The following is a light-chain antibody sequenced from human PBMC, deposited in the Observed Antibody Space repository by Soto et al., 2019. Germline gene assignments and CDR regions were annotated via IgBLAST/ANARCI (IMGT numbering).Light chain of an antibody. J-gene: IGKJ1*01. CDR2: GAS. CDR3: RQYSNWPSWT. CDR1: PSVSSSY. Sequence: IGLTQSPATLSFNQGERATLSCRAIPSVSSSYLAWYQQQPGQAPRLLLYGASTRATGIPARFSGSGSWTAFALTISSLQYEEYAVYYCRQYSNWPSWTFGQGTKVDIK. V-gene: IGKV3-15*01.